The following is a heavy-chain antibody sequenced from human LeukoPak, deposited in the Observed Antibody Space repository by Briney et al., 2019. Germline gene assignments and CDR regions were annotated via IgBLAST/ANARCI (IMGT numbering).Heavy chain of an antibody. CDR2: IYPGDSDT. CDR1: GYSFTSKW. Sequence: GESLKISCKGSGYSFTSKWIGWVRLMPGKGLEWMGIIYPGDSDTRYSPSFQGQVTISADTSISTAYLQWSSLKASDTAMYYCGFWSDYYETHAMDVWGQGTTVTVSS. V-gene: IGHV5-51*01. D-gene: IGHD3-3*01. J-gene: IGHJ6*02. CDR3: GFWSDYYETHAMDV.